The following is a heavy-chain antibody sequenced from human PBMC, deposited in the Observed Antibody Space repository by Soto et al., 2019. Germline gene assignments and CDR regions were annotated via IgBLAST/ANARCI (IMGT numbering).Heavy chain of an antibody. J-gene: IGHJ4*02. CDR3: ARALYRSRTYYAFDN. Sequence: QVPLVQSGAEVKKPGASVTVSCKTSGYTPTNYDIGWVRQAPGQGLEWMGWISAYNGNTNSAQKIQGRLTMTTDTATRTAYMELRSLRSDDTAVYYCARALYRSRTYYAFDNWGQGTLVTVSS. CDR1: GYTPTNYD. V-gene: IGHV1-18*01. CDR2: ISAYNGNT. D-gene: IGHD1-26*01.